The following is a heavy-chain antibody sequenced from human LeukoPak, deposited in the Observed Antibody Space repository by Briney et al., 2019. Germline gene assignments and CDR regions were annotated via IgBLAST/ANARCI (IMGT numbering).Heavy chain of an antibody. D-gene: IGHD3-9*01. J-gene: IGHJ6*02. V-gene: IGHV4-4*02. CDR2: IYHSGST. Sequence: SETLSLTRGVSGDSISGSNWWSWVRQPPGKGLEWIGEIYHSGSTNYNPSLKGRVTISVDTSKNQFSLKLTSVTAADTAVYYCARYAILTGYTPADYGMDVWGQGTTVTVSS. CDR3: ARYAILTGYTPADYGMDV. CDR1: GDSISGSNW.